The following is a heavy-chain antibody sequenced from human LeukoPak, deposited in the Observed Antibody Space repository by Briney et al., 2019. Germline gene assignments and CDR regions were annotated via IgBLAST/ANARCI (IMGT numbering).Heavy chain of an antibody. Sequence: ASVKVSCKASGYTFPGYYMHWVRQAPGQGLEWMGWINPNSGGGNYAQKFQGRVAMTTDTSISTAYMELSRLRSDDTAVYYCARAGMSQYHYDSNGYYNYWGQGTLVTVSS. V-gene: IGHV1-2*02. CDR3: ARAGMSQYHYDSNGYYNY. J-gene: IGHJ4*02. CDR2: INPNSGGG. CDR1: GYTFPGYY. D-gene: IGHD3-22*01.